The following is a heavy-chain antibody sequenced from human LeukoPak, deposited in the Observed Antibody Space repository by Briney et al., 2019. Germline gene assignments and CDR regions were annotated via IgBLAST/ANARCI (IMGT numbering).Heavy chain of an antibody. CDR2: ISAYNGNT. J-gene: IGHJ4*02. D-gene: IGHD3-10*01. CDR1: GYTFTSYG. V-gene: IGHV1-18*01. Sequence: ASVKVSCKASGYTFTSYGISWVRQAPGQGLEWMGWISAYNGNTNYAQKLQGRVTMTTDTSTSTAYMELRSLRSEDTAVYYCARGGAYYYGSGSYYFDYWGQGTLVTVSS. CDR3: ARGGAYYYGSGSYYFDY.